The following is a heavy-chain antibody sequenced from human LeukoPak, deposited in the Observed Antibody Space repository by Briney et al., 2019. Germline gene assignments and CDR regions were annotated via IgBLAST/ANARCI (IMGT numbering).Heavy chain of an antibody. CDR2: IYPGDSDT. V-gene: IGHV5-51*01. CDR1: GYSFTSYW. D-gene: IGHD3-22*01. CDR3: ASPGNYYYDSSGYWDDAFDI. J-gene: IGHJ3*02. Sequence: GESLKISCKGSGYSFTSYWSGWVRQMPGKGLEWMGIIYPGDSDTRYSPSFQGQVTISADKSISTAYLQWSSLKASDTAMYYCASPGNYYYDSSGYWDDAFDIWGQGTMVTVSS.